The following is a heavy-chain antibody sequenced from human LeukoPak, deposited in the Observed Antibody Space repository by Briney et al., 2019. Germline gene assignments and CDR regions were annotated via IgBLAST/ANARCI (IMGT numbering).Heavy chain of an antibody. CDR3: ARIGSRITMVRGVPFDY. Sequence: ASVKVSCKVSGYTFTSYGISWVRQAPGQGLEWMGWISAYNGNTNYAQKLQGRVTMTTDTSTSTAYMELRSLRSDDTAVYYCARIGSRITMVRGVPFDYWGQGTLVTVSS. CDR1: GYTFTSYG. V-gene: IGHV1-18*04. D-gene: IGHD3-10*01. J-gene: IGHJ4*02. CDR2: ISAYNGNT.